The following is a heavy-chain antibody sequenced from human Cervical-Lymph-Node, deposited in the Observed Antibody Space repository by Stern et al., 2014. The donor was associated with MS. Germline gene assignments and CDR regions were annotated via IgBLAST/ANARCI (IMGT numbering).Heavy chain of an antibody. D-gene: IGHD1-26*01. Sequence: VQLVESGGGLVQPGGSLSLSCSASGFTISPYPMHWVRQAPGKGLEYVSSISSNGDSTYYSDSVKGRFIISRDNSKNTLYLQMSSLRTEDTAVYHCVKTGHSGSSSPSFDYWGQGTLVTVSS. CDR3: VKTGHSGSSSPSFDY. CDR2: ISSNGDST. V-gene: IGHV3-64D*06. J-gene: IGHJ4*02. CDR1: GFTISPYP.